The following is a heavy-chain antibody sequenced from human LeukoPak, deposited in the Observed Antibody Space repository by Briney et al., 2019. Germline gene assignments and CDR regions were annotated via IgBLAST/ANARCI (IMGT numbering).Heavy chain of an antibody. CDR1: GFTFSSYG. CDR3: AKDRDHYYDFWSGYSNWFDP. Sequence: GGSLRLSCAASGFTFSSYGMHWVRQAPSKGLEWVAFIRYDGSNKYYADSVKGRFTISRDNSKNTLYLQMNSLRAEDTAVYYCAKDRDHYYDFWSGYSNWFDPWGQGTLVTVSS. J-gene: IGHJ5*02. V-gene: IGHV3-30*02. D-gene: IGHD3-3*01. CDR2: IRYDGSNK.